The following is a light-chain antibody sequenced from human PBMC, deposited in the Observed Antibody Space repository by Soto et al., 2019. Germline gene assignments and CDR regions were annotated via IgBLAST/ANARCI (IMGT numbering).Light chain of an antibody. Sequence: QAVVSQPPSASGIPGQRVTISCSGRSSNIGSNIVNWYQQLPGTAPKLLIYNNDQRPSGVPDRFSGSKSGTSASLAISGLQSEDEADYYCSAWDASLNAILFGGGTKLTVL. CDR1: SSNIGSNI. CDR2: NND. CDR3: SAWDASLNAIL. J-gene: IGLJ2*01. V-gene: IGLV1-44*01.